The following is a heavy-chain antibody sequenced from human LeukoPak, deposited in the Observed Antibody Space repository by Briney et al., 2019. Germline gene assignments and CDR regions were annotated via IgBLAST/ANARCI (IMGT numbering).Heavy chain of an antibody. D-gene: IGHD3-3*01. V-gene: IGHV3-74*01. CDR3: ASIFEDYYDFWSGYLPIYY. Sequence: PGGSLRLSCAASGFTFSSYWMHWVRQAPGKGLVWVSRINSDGSSTSYADSVKGRFTISRDNAKNTLYLQMNSLRAEGTAVYYCASIFEDYYDFWSGYLPIYYWGQGTLVTVSS. CDR1: GFTFSSYW. J-gene: IGHJ4*02. CDR2: INSDGSST.